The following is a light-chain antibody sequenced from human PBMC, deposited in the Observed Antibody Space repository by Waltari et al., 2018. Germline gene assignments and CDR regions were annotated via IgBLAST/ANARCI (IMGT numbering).Light chain of an antibody. CDR3: AAWDDSLSGFYV. J-gene: IGLJ1*01. Sequence: QSVLTQPPSASGTPGQRVTISCSGSSSNIGSNYVYWYQQLPGTAPKLLIYRNNPRPSGVPDRFSGSKSGTSASLAISGLRSEDEAYYYWAAWDDSLSGFYVFGTGTKVTVL. CDR1: SSNIGSNY. V-gene: IGLV1-47*01. CDR2: RNN.